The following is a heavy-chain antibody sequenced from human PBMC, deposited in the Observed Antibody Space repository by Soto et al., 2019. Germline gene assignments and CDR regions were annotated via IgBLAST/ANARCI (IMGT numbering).Heavy chain of an antibody. CDR2: ISFDGSNK. CDR1: GFTFSSYD. V-gene: IGHV3-30*18. J-gene: IGHJ3*01. D-gene: IGHD2-21*01. Sequence: QMRLVESGGSVVQPGRSLRLTCVASGFTFSSYDMHWVRQAPGKGLEWVAFISFDGSNKFYADSVKGRFTVSRDLSNNTLYLQMVSLRPEDTAMYYGTKGGEYSGDSFDVWGQGTVVTVSS. CDR3: TKGGEYSGDSFDV.